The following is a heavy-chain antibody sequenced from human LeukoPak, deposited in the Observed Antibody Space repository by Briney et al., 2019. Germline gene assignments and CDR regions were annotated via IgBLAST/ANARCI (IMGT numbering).Heavy chain of an antibody. V-gene: IGHV3-72*01. J-gene: IGHJ3*02. Sequence: GGSLRLSCAASGFTLSSYAMSWVRQAPGKGLEWVGRSRSKTNRYTTQYAASVKGRFTISRDDSKNSLYLQMNSLKTEDTAVYYCAREASGYSYGLDAFDIWGQGTMVTVSS. CDR2: SRSKTNRYTT. D-gene: IGHD5-18*01. CDR3: AREASGYSYGLDAFDI. CDR1: GFTLSSYA.